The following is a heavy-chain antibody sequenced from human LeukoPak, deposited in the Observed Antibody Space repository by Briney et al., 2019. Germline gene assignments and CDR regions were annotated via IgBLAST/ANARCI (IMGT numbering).Heavy chain of an antibody. CDR1: GGSISSYY. J-gene: IGHJ6*02. Sequence: PSETLSLTCTVSGGSISSYYWSWIRQPPGKGLEWIAYIYYSGITKYNPSLKSRVTISVDTSKNQLSLKLSSVTAADTAVYYCARHVTRSRDYGMDVWGQGTTVTVSS. D-gene: IGHD2-21*02. CDR3: ARHVTRSRDYGMDV. CDR2: IYYSGIT. V-gene: IGHV4-59*08.